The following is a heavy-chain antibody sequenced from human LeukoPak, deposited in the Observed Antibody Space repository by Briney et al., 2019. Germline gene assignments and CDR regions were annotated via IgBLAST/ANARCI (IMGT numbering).Heavy chain of an antibody. Sequence: GGSLRLSCAASGFTFSSYAMSWVRQAPGKGLEWVSAISGSGGSTYYADSVKGRSTISRDNSKNTLYLQMNSLRAEDTAVYYCAKGRRAVAGSPTDYWGQGTLVTVSS. CDR2: ISGSGGST. CDR1: GFTFSSYA. D-gene: IGHD6-19*01. CDR3: AKGRRAVAGSPTDY. V-gene: IGHV3-23*01. J-gene: IGHJ4*02.